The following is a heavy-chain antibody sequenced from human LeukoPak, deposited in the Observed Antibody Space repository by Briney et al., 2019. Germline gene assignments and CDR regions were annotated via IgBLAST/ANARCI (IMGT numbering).Heavy chain of an antibody. CDR2: ITGSGGYT. Sequence: GRSLRLSCAASGFTFSSYAMTWVRQAPGKGLEWVSTITGSGGYTYYADSVKGRFTISRDNSKNTLFLRMNSLRAEDTAVYFCAKQSLYDSSGHFHYWGQGTLVTVSS. CDR1: GFTFSSYA. V-gene: IGHV3-23*01. CDR3: AKQSLYDSSGHFHY. J-gene: IGHJ4*02. D-gene: IGHD3-22*01.